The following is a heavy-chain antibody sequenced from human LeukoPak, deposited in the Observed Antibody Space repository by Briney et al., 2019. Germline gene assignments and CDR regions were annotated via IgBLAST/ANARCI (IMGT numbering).Heavy chain of an antibody. CDR1: GGSISSSSYY. CDR2: IYYSGST. V-gene: IGHV4-61*01. CDR3: ARDMRGATRYYYYYYMDV. Sequence: SETLSLTCTVSGGSISSSSYYWSWIRQPPGKGLEWIGYIYYSGSTNYNPSLKSRVTISVDTSKNQFSLKLSSVTAADTAVYYCARDMRGATRYYYYYYMDVWGKGTTVTVSS. J-gene: IGHJ6*03. D-gene: IGHD1-26*01.